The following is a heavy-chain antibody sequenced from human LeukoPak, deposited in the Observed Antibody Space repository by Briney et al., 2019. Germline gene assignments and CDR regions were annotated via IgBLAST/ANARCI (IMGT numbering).Heavy chain of an antibody. CDR2: TYYRSKWYN. CDR1: GDSVSSNSAA. Sequence: SQTLSLTCAISGDSVSSNSAAWNWIRQSPSRGLEWLGRTYYRSKWYNDYAVSVKSRITINPDTSKNQFSLQLNSVTPEDTAVYYCARVRFAEYSGYERGNYFDYWGQGTLVTVSS. J-gene: IGHJ4*02. D-gene: IGHD5-12*01. V-gene: IGHV6-1*01. CDR3: ARVRFAEYSGYERGNYFDY.